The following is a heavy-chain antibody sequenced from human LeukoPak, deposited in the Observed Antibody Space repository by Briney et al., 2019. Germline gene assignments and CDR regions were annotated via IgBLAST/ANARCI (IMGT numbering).Heavy chain of an antibody. J-gene: IGHJ4*02. Sequence: SETLSLTCAVYGGSFSGYYWSWIRQPPRKGLEWIGEINHSGSTNYNPSLKSRVTISVDTSKNQFSLKLNSVTAADTAVYYCARCTSTSCYNFDYWGQGSLVTVSS. CDR2: INHSGST. CDR3: ARCTSTSCYNFDY. CDR1: GGSFSGYY. D-gene: IGHD2-2*02. V-gene: IGHV4-34*01.